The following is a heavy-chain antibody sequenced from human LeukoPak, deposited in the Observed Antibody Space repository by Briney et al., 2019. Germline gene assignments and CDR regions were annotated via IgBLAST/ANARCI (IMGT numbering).Heavy chain of an antibody. CDR3: ARREGGSYYDFDY. J-gene: IGHJ4*02. D-gene: IGHD1-26*01. Sequence: SETLSLTCTVSGGSITNYYWSWIRQPPGKGLEWIGEINHSGSTNYNPSLKSRVTISVDTSKNQFSLKLSSVTAADTAVYYCARREGGSYYDFDYWGQGTLVTVSS. CDR1: GGSITNYY. CDR2: INHSGST. V-gene: IGHV4-34*01.